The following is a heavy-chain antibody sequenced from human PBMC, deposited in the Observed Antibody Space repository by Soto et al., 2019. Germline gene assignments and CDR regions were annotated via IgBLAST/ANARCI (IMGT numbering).Heavy chain of an antibody. J-gene: IGHJ4*02. V-gene: IGHV4-31*03. CDR1: GGSFSSGGYY. CDR3: ARATSFSGHHGY. CDR2: IYYSGST. Sequence: QLQLQESGPGLVKPSQTLSLACTVSGGSFSSGGYYWSWIRQLPGKGLEWIWYIYYSGSTYYNPSLKSRFTISLDTSKTQFSLKLSSVTAADTAVYYCARATSFSGHHGYWGQGTLVTVSS. D-gene: IGHD2-8*02.